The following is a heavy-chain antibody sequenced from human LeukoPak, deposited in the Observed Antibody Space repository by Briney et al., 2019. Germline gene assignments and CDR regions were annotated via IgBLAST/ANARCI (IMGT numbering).Heavy chain of an antibody. CDR3: ARYVPVKTGTTRASFDY. CDR1: GGSFSGYY. J-gene: IGHJ4*02. Sequence: SETLSLTCAVYGGSFSGYYWSWIRQPPGKGLEWIGEINQSGSTNCAPSLKSRVSMSIDTSKSQFSLNLRSVTAADTAVYYCARYVPVKTGTTRASFDYWGQGALVTVSS. V-gene: IGHV4-34*01. D-gene: IGHD1-1*01. CDR2: INQSGST.